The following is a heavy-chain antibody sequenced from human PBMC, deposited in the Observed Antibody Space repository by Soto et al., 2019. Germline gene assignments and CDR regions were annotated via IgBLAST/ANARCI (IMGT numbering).Heavy chain of an antibody. Sequence: EVQLLESGGGLVQPGGSLRLSCAASGFTFSNYVMSWVRQAPGKGLEWVSSISGSGGSTYYADSVKGRFTISRDNSKNTLYLQMNSLRAEDTAVYYCAKKRGVLMVYAMDYWGQGTLVTVSS. CDR3: AKKRGVLMVYAMDY. CDR2: ISGSGGST. CDR1: GFTFSNYV. V-gene: IGHV3-23*01. D-gene: IGHD2-8*01. J-gene: IGHJ4*02.